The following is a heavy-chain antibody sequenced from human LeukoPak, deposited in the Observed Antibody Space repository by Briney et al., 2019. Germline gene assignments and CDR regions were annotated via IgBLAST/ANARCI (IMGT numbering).Heavy chain of an antibody. CDR2: IKSKVDGGTT. CDR3: AVERGGCSAVTCYAFNH. J-gene: IGHJ4*02. CDR1: GLSFSDGW. Sequence: PGESLRLSCAGSGLSFSDGWMGWVRQAPGKGLEWVGRIKSKVDGGTTDYAAPVKGRFTISRDDSQNKLFLQMNSLEIGDTAVYYCAVERGGCSAVTCYAFNHWGQGTLVTVSS. D-gene: IGHD2-15*01. V-gene: IGHV3-15*01.